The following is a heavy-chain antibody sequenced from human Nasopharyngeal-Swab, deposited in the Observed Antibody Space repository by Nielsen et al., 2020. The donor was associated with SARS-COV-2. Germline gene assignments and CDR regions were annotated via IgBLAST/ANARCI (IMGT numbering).Heavy chain of an antibody. V-gene: IGHV3-11*04. Sequence: GESLKISCAASGFTFSDYYMSWIRQAPGKGLEWVSYISRSGSTIYYADSVKGRFTISRDNAKNSLYLQMNSLRAEDTAVYYCARGGVVVAASLDVRGQGTTVTVSS. CDR3: ARGGVVVAASLDV. CDR1: GFTFSDYY. J-gene: IGHJ6*02. CDR2: ISRSGSTI. D-gene: IGHD2-15*01.